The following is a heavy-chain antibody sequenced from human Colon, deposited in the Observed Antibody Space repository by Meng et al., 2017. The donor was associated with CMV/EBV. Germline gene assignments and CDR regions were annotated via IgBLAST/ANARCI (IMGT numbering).Heavy chain of an antibody. D-gene: IGHD3-16*01. Sequence: GESLKISCAASGFIYSSYWMTWVRQAPGKGLEWVANIRQDGSEQAYADSVKGRFTISRDNAKNSLYLQMNSLRAEDTAVYYCARGLDYFDWWGQGTPVTVSS. CDR2: IRQDGSEQ. V-gene: IGHV3-7*01. CDR1: GFIYSSYW. J-gene: IGHJ4*02. CDR3: ARGLDYFDW.